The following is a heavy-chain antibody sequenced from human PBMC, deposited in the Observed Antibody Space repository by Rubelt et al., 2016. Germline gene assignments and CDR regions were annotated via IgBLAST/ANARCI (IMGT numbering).Heavy chain of an antibody. Sequence: KESGPTLVKPTQTLTLTCTFSGFSLSTSGVGVGWIRQPPGKGLEWIGYIYYSGGTNYNPSLKSRVTISPDTSKNQFSLKLNSVTAADTAVYYCARLGYNWNYAWFDPWGQGTLVTVSS. D-gene: IGHD1-7*01. V-gene: IGHV4-61*08. CDR2: IYYSGGT. CDR1: GFSLSTSGVG. J-gene: IGHJ5*02. CDR3: ARLGYNWNYAWFDP.